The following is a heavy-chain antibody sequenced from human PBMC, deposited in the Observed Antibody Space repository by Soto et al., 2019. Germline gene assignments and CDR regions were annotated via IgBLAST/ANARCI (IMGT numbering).Heavy chain of an antibody. CDR3: ANVLGGEYDY. CDR2: ITGGGDGT. J-gene: IGHJ4*02. D-gene: IGHD4-17*01. V-gene: IGHV3-23*01. Sequence: VGSLRLSCAASGFTFSNYAMTWVRQAAGTGLEWVSSITGGGDGTYYADSVKGRFTISRDNSKNTLYLQMNSLRAEDTAVYYCANVLGGEYDYWGQGTLVTVSS. CDR1: GFTFSNYA.